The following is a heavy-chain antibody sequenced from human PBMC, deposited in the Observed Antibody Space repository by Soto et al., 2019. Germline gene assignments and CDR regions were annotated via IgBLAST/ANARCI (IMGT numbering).Heavy chain of an antibody. Sequence: GGSLRLSCAASGFTFSSYAMSWVRQAPGKGLEWVSAISGSGGSTYYADSVKGRFTISRDNSKNTLYLQMNSLRAEDTAVYYCAKDYYDSSGYTYLFDYWGQGTLVTVSS. D-gene: IGHD3-22*01. J-gene: IGHJ4*02. CDR1: GFTFSSYA. V-gene: IGHV3-23*01. CDR3: AKDYYDSSGYTYLFDY. CDR2: ISGSGGST.